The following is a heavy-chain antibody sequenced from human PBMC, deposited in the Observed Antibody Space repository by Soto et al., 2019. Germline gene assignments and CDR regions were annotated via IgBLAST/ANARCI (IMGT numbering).Heavy chain of an antibody. CDR2: IIPILGIA. D-gene: IGHD4-17*01. CDR3: ARGLYDSGDYDNWFDP. V-gene: IGHV1-69*02. J-gene: IGHJ5*02. CDR1: GGTFSSYT. Sequence: QVQLVQSGAEVKKPGSSVKVSCKASGGTFSSYTISWVRQAPGQGLEWMGRIIPILGIANYAQKFQGRVTITADKSTSTAYMALSSLRSEDTAVYYCARGLYDSGDYDNWFDPWGQGTLVTVSS.